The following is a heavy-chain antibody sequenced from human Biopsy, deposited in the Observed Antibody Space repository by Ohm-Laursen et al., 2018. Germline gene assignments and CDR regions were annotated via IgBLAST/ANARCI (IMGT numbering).Heavy chain of an antibody. CDR1: GDAFLGYY. Sequence: ASVKVSCNASGDAFLGYYLHWVRQAPGQGLEWMGSIYPNSGDTDFAQKFQGRVSMTRDTSVSTAYLELSSLRSDDAAIYYCARGPLNGHKHFDYWGQGSLVTVSS. V-gene: IGHV1-2*02. J-gene: IGHJ4*02. CDR2: IYPNSGDT. CDR3: ARGPLNGHKHFDY. D-gene: IGHD2-8*01.